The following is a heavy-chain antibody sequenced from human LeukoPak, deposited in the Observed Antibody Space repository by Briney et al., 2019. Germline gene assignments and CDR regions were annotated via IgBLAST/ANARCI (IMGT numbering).Heavy chain of an antibody. CDR2: ISAYNGNT. V-gene: IGHV1-18*04. D-gene: IGHD6-19*01. CDR3: ASTIAVAGFDI. Sequence: ASVTVSCKASGYTFTSYGISWVRQAPGQGLEWMGWISAYNGNTNYAQKLQGRVTMTTDTSTSTAYMELRSLRSDDTAVYYCASTIAVAGFDIWGQGTMVTVSS. J-gene: IGHJ3*02. CDR1: GYTFTSYG.